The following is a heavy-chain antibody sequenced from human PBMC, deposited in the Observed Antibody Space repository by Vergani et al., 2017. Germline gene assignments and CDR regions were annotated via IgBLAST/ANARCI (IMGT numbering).Heavy chain of an antibody. CDR1: GFTFSSYS. J-gene: IGHJ6*02. CDR2: IKQDGSEK. Sequence: EVQLVESGGGLVQPGGSLRLSCAASGFTFSSYSMNWVRQAPGKGLEWVANIKQDGSEKYYVDSVKGRFTISRDNAKNSLYLQMNSLRAEDTAVYYCAALDVWGQGTTVTVSS. V-gene: IGHV3-7*01. CDR3: AALDV.